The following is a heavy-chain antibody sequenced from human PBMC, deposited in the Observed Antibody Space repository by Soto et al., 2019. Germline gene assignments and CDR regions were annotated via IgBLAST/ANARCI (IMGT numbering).Heavy chain of an antibody. CDR3: AKGVAAAGTEDY. V-gene: IGHV3-23*01. CDR2: VSGSGGST. Sequence: EVQLLESGGGLVQPGGSLRLSCAASGFTFSSYAMSWVRQAPGKGLEWVSAVSGSGGSTYYADSVKGRFTISRDNSKNTLYLQMNSLRAEDTAVYYCAKGVAAAGTEDYWGQGTLVTVSS. J-gene: IGHJ4*02. CDR1: GFTFSSYA. D-gene: IGHD6-13*01.